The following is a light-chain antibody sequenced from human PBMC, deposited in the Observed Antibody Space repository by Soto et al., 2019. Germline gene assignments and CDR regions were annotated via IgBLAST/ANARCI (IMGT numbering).Light chain of an antibody. Sequence: DIQMTQSPSSLSASVGDRVTITCRASQSISNYLNWYQQKPGKAPTLLIYAAANLQSGVPSRFTGSRSGTDFTLTISSLQPEDFATYYCQQSFSSPLTFGGGTKVEIK. CDR2: AAA. V-gene: IGKV1-39*01. CDR3: QQSFSSPLT. CDR1: QSISNY. J-gene: IGKJ4*01.